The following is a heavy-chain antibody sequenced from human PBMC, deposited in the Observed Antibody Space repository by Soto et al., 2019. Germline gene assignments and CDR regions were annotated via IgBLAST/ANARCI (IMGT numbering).Heavy chain of an antibody. CDR2: ISGSGGST. Sequence: EVQLLESGGGLVQPGGSLRLSCAASGFTFSSYAMSWVRQAPGKGLEWVSAISGSGGSTYYADSVKGRFTISRDNSKNTLYLQMNSLRAEDTAVYYCAKYQLRDYYYYYGMDVWGQGTTVTVSS. CDR1: GFTFSSYA. CDR3: AKYQLRDYYYYYGMDV. J-gene: IGHJ6*02. V-gene: IGHV3-23*01. D-gene: IGHD1-7*01.